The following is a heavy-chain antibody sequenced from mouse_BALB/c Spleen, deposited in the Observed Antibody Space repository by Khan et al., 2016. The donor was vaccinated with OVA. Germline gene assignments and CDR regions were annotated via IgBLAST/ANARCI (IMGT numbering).Heavy chain of an antibody. D-gene: IGHD2-10*01. CDR2: IWSDGST. CDR3: ARQPYYHYYVMDY. Sequence: QVQLKESGPGLVAPSQSLSITCTISGFSLTNYGVHWVRLPPGKGLEWLVVIWSDGSTTYNSALKSRLSISKDNSKSQVFLKMNSLQTDGTAMYYCARQPYYHYYVMDYWGQGTSVTVSS. V-gene: IGHV2-6-1*01. J-gene: IGHJ4*01. CDR1: GFSLTNYG.